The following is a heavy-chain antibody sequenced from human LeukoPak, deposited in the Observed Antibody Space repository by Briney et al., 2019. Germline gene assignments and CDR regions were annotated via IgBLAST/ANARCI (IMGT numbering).Heavy chain of an antibody. CDR1: GFTFSDYY. J-gene: IGHJ4*02. D-gene: IGHD3-22*01. CDR3: ARVYDSSGYSFDY. Sequence: GGSLRLSCAASGFTFSDYYMSWIRQAPGKGLEWVSYISSSGSTIYYADSVKGRFTIYRDNAKNSLYLQMNSLRAEDTAVYYCARVYDSSGYSFDYWGQGTLVTVSS. V-gene: IGHV3-11*01. CDR2: ISSSGSTI.